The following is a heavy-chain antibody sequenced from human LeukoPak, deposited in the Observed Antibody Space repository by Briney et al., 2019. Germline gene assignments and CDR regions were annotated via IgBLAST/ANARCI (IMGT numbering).Heavy chain of an antibody. CDR3: STETAGNY. Sequence: ASVKVSCKAFGHTLKDLSIHWVRQPPGKGLEWLGGFDPEDDERMYAPKFQGRVTVTEDNSIDTAYMELTSLSSDDTGVYYCSTETAGNYWAQGTLVTVSS. J-gene: IGHJ4*02. CDR1: GHTLKDLS. CDR2: FDPEDDER. V-gene: IGHV1-24*01.